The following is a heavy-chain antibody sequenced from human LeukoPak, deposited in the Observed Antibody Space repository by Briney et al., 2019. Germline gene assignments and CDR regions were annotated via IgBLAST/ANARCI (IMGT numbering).Heavy chain of an antibody. Sequence: PGGSLRLSCAASGFTLTSHVMSWVRQTPGKELEWVSAIDGSGHTTYYADPVRGRFIISRDNSKKMLYLQMNSLRAEDTATYYCARESIRSGSLKWFDPWGQGTLVTASS. J-gene: IGHJ5*02. CDR2: IDGSGHTT. CDR1: GFTLTSHV. D-gene: IGHD3-3*01. V-gene: IGHV3-23*01. CDR3: ARESIRSGSLKWFDP.